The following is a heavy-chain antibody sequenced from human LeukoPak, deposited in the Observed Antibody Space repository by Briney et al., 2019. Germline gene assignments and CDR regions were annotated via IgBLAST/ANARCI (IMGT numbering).Heavy chain of an antibody. CDR1: GGAFNGYY. CDR2: MIHSGSS. D-gene: IGHD5-12*01. J-gene: IGHJ4*02. CDR3: ARGNIVATILGGLHGTTAFDF. V-gene: IGHV4-34*01. Sequence: SETLSLTCGVSGGAFNGYYWSWIRQAPGKGLEWIGVMIHSGSSNYNPSLRSRVTISGDTSKNQFSLKLNLTAADTAVYYCARGNIVATILGGLHGTTAFDFWGQGILVTVSS.